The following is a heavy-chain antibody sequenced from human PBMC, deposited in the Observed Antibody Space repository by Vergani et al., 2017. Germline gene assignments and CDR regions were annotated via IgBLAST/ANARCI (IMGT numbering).Heavy chain of an antibody. CDR1: GFPFSNYW. Sequence: EVQLLESGGGLVQPGGSLRLSCTASGFPFSNYWMHWVRQAPGKGLMWVSRINSDGDSTSYADSVKGRFTISRDNAKNTLYLRMDSLRAEDTAVYYCARDGWELLDYFYYMDVWGKGTTVTVSS. CDR3: ARDGWELLDYFYYMDV. CDR2: INSDGDST. V-gene: IGHV3-74*01. J-gene: IGHJ6*03. D-gene: IGHD1-26*01.